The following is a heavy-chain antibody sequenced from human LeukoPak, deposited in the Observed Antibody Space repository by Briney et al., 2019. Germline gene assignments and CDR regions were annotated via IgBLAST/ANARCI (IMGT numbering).Heavy chain of an antibody. V-gene: IGHV4-38-2*01. CDR1: GYSISSGYY. J-gene: IGHJ6*03. Sequence: SETLSLTCAVSGYSISSGYYWGWLRQPPGKGLEWIGSIYHSGSTYYNPSLKSRVTISVDTSKNQFSLKLSSVTAADTAVYYCARGAWLATLKYYYCYMDVWGKGTTVTVS. CDR2: IYHSGST. CDR3: ARGAWLATLKYYYCYMDV. D-gene: IGHD6-19*01.